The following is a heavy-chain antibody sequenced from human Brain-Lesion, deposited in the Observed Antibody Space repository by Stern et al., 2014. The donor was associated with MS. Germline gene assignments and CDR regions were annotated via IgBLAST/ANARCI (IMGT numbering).Heavy chain of an antibody. V-gene: IGHV4-4*02. CDR1: GGSISSSNW. CDR3: ARFPASRPHVFDS. CDR2: SDHSGST. J-gene: IGHJ4*02. D-gene: IGHD6-13*01. Sequence: QVQLQESGPGLVKPSGTLSLTCAVSGGSISSSNWWSWVRQSPGKGLEWIGESDHSGSTIYNPSPKSRVTVSVDKSKNRFSLNLRSVTAADTAVYFCARFPASRPHVFDSWGQGTLVTVSS.